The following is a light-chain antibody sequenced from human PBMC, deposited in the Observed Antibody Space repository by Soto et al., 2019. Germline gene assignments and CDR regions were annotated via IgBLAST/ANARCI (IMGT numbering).Light chain of an antibody. CDR1: QSVSSSY. CDR2: GAS. Sequence: SPGPRVFYTRGSATRSFRASQSVSSSYLAWYQQKPGQAPRLLIYGASSRATGIPDRFSGSGSGTDFTLTISRLEPEDFAVYYCQQYGSSPRTFGQGTKVDIK. V-gene: IGKV3-20*01. CDR3: QQYGSSPRT. J-gene: IGKJ1*01.